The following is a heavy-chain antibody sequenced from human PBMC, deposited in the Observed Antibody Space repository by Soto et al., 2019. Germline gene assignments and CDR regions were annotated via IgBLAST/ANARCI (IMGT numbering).Heavy chain of an antibody. CDR3: ARVGDYVWGSYRYYDY. CDR1: GYTFTSYG. D-gene: IGHD3-16*02. J-gene: IGHJ4*01. CDR2: ISAYDRNT. V-gene: IGHV1-18*04. Sequence: ASVKGSCQASGYTFTSYGISWVRQAPEQGLEWVGWISAYDRNTNYAQKLQGRVTMTTXPXXSXXXMXQRXLRSDDTAVYYCARVGDYVWGSYRYYDYWG.